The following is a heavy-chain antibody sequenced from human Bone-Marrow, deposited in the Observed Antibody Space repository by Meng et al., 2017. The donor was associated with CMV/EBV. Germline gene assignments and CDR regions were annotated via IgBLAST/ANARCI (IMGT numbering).Heavy chain of an antibody. Sequence: SETLSLTCSVSGGSINNYYWSWIRQPPGKGLEWIGYIYYSGSTNYNPSLKSRVTISVDTSKNQFSLKLSSVTAADTAVYYCARGRNWFDPWGPGTLVTVSS. CDR1: GGSINNYY. J-gene: IGHJ5*02. CDR3: ARGRNWFDP. CDR2: IYYSGST. V-gene: IGHV4-59*01.